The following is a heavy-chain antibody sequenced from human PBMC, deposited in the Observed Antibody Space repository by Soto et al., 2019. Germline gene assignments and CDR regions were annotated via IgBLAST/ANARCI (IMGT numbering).Heavy chain of an antibody. Sequence: PSETLSVTCAVSGGSISTSGLHWGWIRQPPGKGLEWIGSIYYGENPYYNPSLKSRVSISIETSKNQLSLRLRSVTAADTAVYYCARLIGNSWLYSWGQGTLVTVSS. CDR2: IYYGENP. CDR3: ARLIGNSWLYS. J-gene: IGHJ5*01. CDR1: GGSISTSGLH. V-gene: IGHV4-39*01. D-gene: IGHD1-26*01.